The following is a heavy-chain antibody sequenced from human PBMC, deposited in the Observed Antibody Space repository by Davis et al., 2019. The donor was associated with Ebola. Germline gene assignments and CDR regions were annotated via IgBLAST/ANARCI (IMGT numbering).Heavy chain of an antibody. Sequence: GESLKISCEASGFTFSSYWMHWVRQAPGKGLVWVSRINGDGTITRYADSVKGRFTISRDNSKNSLYLQMNSLRAEDTALYYCAKDIAAAGTGDLYYYYYGMDVWGQGTTVTVSS. J-gene: IGHJ6*02. CDR2: INGDGTIT. D-gene: IGHD6-13*01. CDR1: GFTFSSYW. V-gene: IGHV3-74*01. CDR3: AKDIAAAGTGDLYYYYYGMDV.